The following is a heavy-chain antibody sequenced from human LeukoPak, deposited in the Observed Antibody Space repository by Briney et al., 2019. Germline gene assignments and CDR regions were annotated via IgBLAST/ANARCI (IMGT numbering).Heavy chain of an antibody. D-gene: IGHD2-2*01. Sequence: SETLSLTCTVSGGSISSYYWSWIRQPPGKGLEWIGYIYYSGSTNYNPSLKSRVTISVDTCKNQFSLKLSSVTAADTAVYYCAREGAEDIVVVPAAMTGGAFDIWGQGTMVTVSS. V-gene: IGHV4-59*01. CDR3: AREGAEDIVVVPAAMTGGAFDI. J-gene: IGHJ3*02. CDR1: GGSISSYY. CDR2: IYYSGST.